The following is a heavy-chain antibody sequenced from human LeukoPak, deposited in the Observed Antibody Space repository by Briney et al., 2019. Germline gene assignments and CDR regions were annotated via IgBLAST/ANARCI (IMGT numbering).Heavy chain of an antibody. CDR2: VDPEDGAT. CDR3: ARWTTTYLDY. Sequence: ASVKVSCKASGYTFIDYYLHWVQQAPGKGLQWMGRVDPEDGATLYAENFQGRVTMTADTSTDTAYMELSSLRSEDSAVYYCARWTTTYLDYWGQGTLVTVSS. J-gene: IGHJ4*02. V-gene: IGHV1-69-2*01. D-gene: IGHD4-11*01. CDR1: GYTFIDYY.